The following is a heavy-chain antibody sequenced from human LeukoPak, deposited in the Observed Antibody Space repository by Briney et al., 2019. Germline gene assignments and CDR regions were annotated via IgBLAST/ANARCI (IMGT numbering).Heavy chain of an antibody. CDR1: GYTFTGYY. CDR3: ARGPIAQGYCSSTSCYNDAFDI. CDR2: TNPNSAGT. D-gene: IGHD2-2*02. V-gene: IGHV1-2*02. Sequence: ASVSVSCMASGYTFTGYYMHWVRQPHGQGRGGMGWTNPNSAGTNYTQKLQGRVTMTRDTSISTAYMKLSRLRSADTAVDYGARGPIAQGYCSSTSCYNDAFDIWGQGTMGTVSS. J-gene: IGHJ3*02.